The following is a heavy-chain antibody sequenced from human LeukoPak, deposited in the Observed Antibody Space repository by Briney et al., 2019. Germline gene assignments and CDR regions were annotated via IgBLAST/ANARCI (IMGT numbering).Heavy chain of an antibody. V-gene: IGHV4-31*03. D-gene: IGHD3-9*01. J-gene: IGHJ4*02. Sequence: PSETLSLTCTVSGGSISSGGYYWSWIRQHPGKGLEWIGYIYYSGSTYYNPSLKSRVTISVDTSKNQFSLKLSSVTAADTAVYYCARGNPIYDILTGSSFDYWGQGTLVTVSS. CDR3: ARGNPIYDILTGSSFDY. CDR1: GGSISSGGYY. CDR2: IYYSGST.